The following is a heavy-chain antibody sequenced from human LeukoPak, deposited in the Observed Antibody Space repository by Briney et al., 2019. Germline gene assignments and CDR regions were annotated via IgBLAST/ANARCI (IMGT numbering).Heavy chain of an antibody. CDR1: GGSISRYY. D-gene: IGHD5-18*01. CDR2: IYYTGTT. V-gene: IGHV4-59*08. CDR3: ARPGVGSGRYGAFDI. J-gene: IGHJ3*02. Sequence: SETLSLTCTVSGGSISRYYWSWIRQPPGKGLEWIGFIYYTGTTNYNPSLQSRVTISLDTSKNQFSLKLSSVTAADTAVYYCARPGVGSGRYGAFDIWGQGTMVAVSS.